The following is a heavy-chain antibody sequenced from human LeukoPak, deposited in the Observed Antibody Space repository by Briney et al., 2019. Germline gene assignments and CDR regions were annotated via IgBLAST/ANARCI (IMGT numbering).Heavy chain of an antibody. D-gene: IGHD3-22*01. CDR1: GGSISRYY. CDR2: IYYSGST. CDR3: ARKFSYDRSVYLDS. J-gene: IGHJ4*02. V-gene: IGHV4-59*01. Sequence: SETLSLTCAVSGGSISRYYWSWIRQTPGRGLEWIGYIYYSGSTDYNPSLKSRVTISVDTSKDQFSLKLNSVTAADTAIYYCARKFSYDRSVYLDSWGREILVTVPS.